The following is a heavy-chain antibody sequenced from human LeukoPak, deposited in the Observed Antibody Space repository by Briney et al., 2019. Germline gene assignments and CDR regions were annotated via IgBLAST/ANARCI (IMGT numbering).Heavy chain of an antibody. Sequence: GGSLRLSCAASGFTFSSYGMHWVRQAPGQGLEWVTGISYDGSNKHYSDSVKGRLTISRDNSKNTLDLQMNSLTAEDTAVYYCARWNSNCFDPWGQGTLVTVSS. CDR2: ISYDGSNK. CDR1: GFTFSSYG. D-gene: IGHD1-7*01. J-gene: IGHJ5*02. CDR3: ARWNSNCFDP. V-gene: IGHV3-33*05.